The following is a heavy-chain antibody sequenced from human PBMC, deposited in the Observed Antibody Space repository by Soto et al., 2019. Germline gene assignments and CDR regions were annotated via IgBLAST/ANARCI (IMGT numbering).Heavy chain of an antibody. CDR3: AKLRGDYTVFDY. CDR2: IKQDGSVK. Sequence: PGGSLRLSCAPSGFTFSNYWMNWVRQAPGQGLEWVASIKQDGSVKHYVDSVKGRFTISRDNAEKSLHLQMNSLRAEDTAVYYCAKLRGDYTVFDYWGQGARVTVSS. D-gene: IGHD4-17*01. V-gene: IGHV3-7*03. J-gene: IGHJ4*02. CDR1: GFTFSNYW.